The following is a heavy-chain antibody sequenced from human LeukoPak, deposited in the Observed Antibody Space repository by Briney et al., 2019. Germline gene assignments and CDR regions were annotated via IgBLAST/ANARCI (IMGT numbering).Heavy chain of an antibody. Sequence: PSETLSLTCAVYGGSFNGYYWSWIRQPPGKGLEWIGKINQSGSTNYNPSLKSRVTISVDTSKNQFSLKLSSVTAADTAVYYCARGTILEYYYDSSGYYSRWFDPWGQGTLVTVSS. D-gene: IGHD3-22*01. CDR2: INQSGST. CDR3: ARGTILEYYYDSSGYYSRWFDP. V-gene: IGHV4-34*01. CDR1: GGSFNGYY. J-gene: IGHJ5*02.